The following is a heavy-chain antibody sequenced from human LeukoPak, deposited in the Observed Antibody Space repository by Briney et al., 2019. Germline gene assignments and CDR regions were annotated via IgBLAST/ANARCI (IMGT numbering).Heavy chain of an antibody. D-gene: IGHD4-23*01. CDR3: ARDIGGGNSNWFDP. CDR1: GFTFNNYG. V-gene: IGHV3-30*03. Sequence: GGSLRLSCSASGFTFNNYGMHWVRQAPGKGLEWVAVISNGGRNKYYADSVKGRFTISRDNSKNTLYLQMNSLRAEDTAVYYCARDIGGGNSNWFDPWGQGTLVTVSS. J-gene: IGHJ5*02. CDR2: ISNGGRNK.